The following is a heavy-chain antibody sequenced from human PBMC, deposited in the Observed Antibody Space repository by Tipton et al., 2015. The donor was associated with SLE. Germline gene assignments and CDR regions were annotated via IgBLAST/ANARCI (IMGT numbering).Heavy chain of an antibody. Sequence: TLSLTCTVSGDSIASGDVFWSWIRQHPGKGLEWIGYIDYRGTTKYNPSLKSRVTISPDSSKNQFSLRLSSVTAADTAVYYCARDLKAATPRWFDPWGQGTPVTVSS. D-gene: IGHD2-15*01. CDR1: GDSIASGDVF. J-gene: IGHJ5*02. V-gene: IGHV4-31*03. CDR2: IDYRGTT. CDR3: ARDLKAATPRWFDP.